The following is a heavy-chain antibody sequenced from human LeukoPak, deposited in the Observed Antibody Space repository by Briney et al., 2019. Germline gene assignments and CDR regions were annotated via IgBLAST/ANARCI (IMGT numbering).Heavy chain of an antibody. CDR2: MSSDGSTI. J-gene: IGHJ4*02. CDR1: GFTFRDYV. D-gene: IGHD3-10*01. V-gene: IGHV3-30*04. Sequence: GGSLRLSCAASGFTFRDYVIHWVRQAPGKGLEWVAVMSSDGSTIYYADSVKGRFTISRDNFEYTLYLQMNSLRAEDTAVYYCAKYYYGSGSPIFDYWGQGTLVTVSS. CDR3: AKYYYGSGSPIFDY.